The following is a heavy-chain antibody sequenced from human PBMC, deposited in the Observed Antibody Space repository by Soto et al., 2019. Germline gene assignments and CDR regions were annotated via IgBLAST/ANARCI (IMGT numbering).Heavy chain of an antibody. Sequence: QVQLVESRGGVVQPGRSLRLSCTASGFTFSSYAMHWVRQAPGMGLEWVAVISYDGSNKYYADSVKGRFTISRDNSKNTLFLQMNSLRAEDTAVYYCARPDYGSGSYPDYWGQGTLVTVSS. D-gene: IGHD3-10*01. CDR1: GFTFSSYA. V-gene: IGHV3-30-3*01. CDR2: ISYDGSNK. J-gene: IGHJ4*02. CDR3: ARPDYGSGSYPDY.